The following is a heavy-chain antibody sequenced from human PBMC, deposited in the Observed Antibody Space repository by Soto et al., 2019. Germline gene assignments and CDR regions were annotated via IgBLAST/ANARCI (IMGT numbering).Heavy chain of an antibody. V-gene: IGHV5-10-1*01. J-gene: IGHJ6*02. D-gene: IGHD5-12*01. CDR2: IDPSDSYT. CDR1: GYSFTSYW. Sequence: PGESLKISCKGSGYSFTSYWISWVRQMPGKGLEWMGRIDPSDSYTNYSPSFQGHVTISADKSISTAYLQWSSLKASDTAMYYCASNSGYDSYYYHGMDVWGQGTTGTSP. CDR3: ASNSGYDSYYYHGMDV.